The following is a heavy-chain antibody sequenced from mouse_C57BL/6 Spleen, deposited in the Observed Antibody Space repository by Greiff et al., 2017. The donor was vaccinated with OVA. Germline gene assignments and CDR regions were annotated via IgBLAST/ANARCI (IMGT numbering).Heavy chain of an antibody. J-gene: IGHJ2*01. D-gene: IGHD1-1*01. V-gene: IGHV1-52*01. Sequence: QVQLKQPGAELVRPGSSVKLSCKASGYTFTSYWMHWVKQRPIQGLEWIGNIDPSDSETHYNQKFKGKATVTVDKSSSTAYMQLSSLTSEDSAVYYCAIGYYGSDYFDYWGQGTTLTVSS. CDR3: AIGYYGSDYFDY. CDR1: GYTFTSYW. CDR2: IDPSDSET.